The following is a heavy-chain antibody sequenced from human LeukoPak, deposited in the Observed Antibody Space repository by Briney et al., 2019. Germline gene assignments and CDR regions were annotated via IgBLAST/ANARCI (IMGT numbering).Heavy chain of an antibody. J-gene: IGHJ3*02. CDR2: ISSSGSTK. V-gene: IGHV3-48*03. Sequence: GGSLRLSCAASGFTFNSYEMNWVRQAPGKGLEWVSYISSSGSTKDYADSVKGRFTISRDNAKNSLYLQMNSLRAEDTAVYYCARDVEIWGQGTMVTVSS. CDR1: GFTFNSYE. CDR3: ARDVEI.